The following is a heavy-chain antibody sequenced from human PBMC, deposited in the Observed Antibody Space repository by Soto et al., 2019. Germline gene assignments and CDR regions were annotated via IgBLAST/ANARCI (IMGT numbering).Heavy chain of an antibody. V-gene: IGHV1-46*03. CDR2: INPSGGGT. D-gene: IGHD3-10*01. J-gene: IGHJ6*02. CDR1: GYTFTSYY. Sequence: QVQLVQSGAEVKKPGASLKDSCKASGYTFTSYYIHCVRQAPGQGLEWMGVINPSGGGTSYAQKSQGRVTMTRDTSTSTVYMELSSLRSKDTAVYYCARVRGGELDDGMDVWGQGTMVTVSS. CDR3: ARVRGGELDDGMDV.